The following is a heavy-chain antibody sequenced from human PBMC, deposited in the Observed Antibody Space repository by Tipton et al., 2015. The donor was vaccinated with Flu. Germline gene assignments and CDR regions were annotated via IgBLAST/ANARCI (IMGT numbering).Heavy chain of an antibody. Sequence: GLVKPSQTLSLTCAVSGVSISSGGYYWSWIRQHPGKGLEWIGYIYFTGKTYYNSSLQSRVSISVDTSKNQFSLRLNSVTAADTAVYYCVKDVPVWDRTNAPRLDYWGQGTLVTVSS. J-gene: IGHJ4*02. CDR3: VKDVPVWDRTNAPRLDY. CDR1: GVSISSGGYY. V-gene: IGHV4-31*11. CDR2: IYFTGKT. D-gene: IGHD1-26*01.